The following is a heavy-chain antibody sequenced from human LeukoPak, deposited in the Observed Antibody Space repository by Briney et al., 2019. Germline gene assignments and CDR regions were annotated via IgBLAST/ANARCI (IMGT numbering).Heavy chain of an antibody. D-gene: IGHD6-19*01. CDR1: GFTFSSSA. Sequence: GGSLRLSCAASGFTFSSSAMSWVRQAPGKGLEWVSSISGSGSGGSTYYADSVKGRFTISRDNSKNTLYLQMNSLRAEDTAVYYCAKDRSSGWYDYWGQGTLVTVSS. CDR2: ISGSGSGGST. V-gene: IGHV3-23*01. CDR3: AKDRSSGWYDY. J-gene: IGHJ4*02.